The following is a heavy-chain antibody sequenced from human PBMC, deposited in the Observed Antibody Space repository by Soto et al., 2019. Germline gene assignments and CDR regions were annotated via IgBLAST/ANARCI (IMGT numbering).Heavy chain of an antibody. D-gene: IGHD6-19*01. Sequence: EVQLLESGGGLVQRGGSLRLSCAGTGFTFSSYDMSWVRHAPGKGLEWVSTIRGSGGSTYYADSVKGRFTISRDNSKNTLYLQMNSLRAEDTAVYYCAKAKSSGWYFSDYWGQGTLVTVSS. CDR2: IRGSGGST. V-gene: IGHV3-23*01. CDR1: GFTFSSYD. CDR3: AKAKSSGWYFSDY. J-gene: IGHJ4*02.